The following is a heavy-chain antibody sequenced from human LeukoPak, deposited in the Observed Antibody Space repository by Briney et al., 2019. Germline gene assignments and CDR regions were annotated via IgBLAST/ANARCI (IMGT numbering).Heavy chain of an antibody. CDR1: GGSFSGYY. V-gene: IGHV4-34*01. J-gene: IGHJ5*02. CDR2: INHSGST. D-gene: IGHD2-15*01. Sequence: SETLSLTCAVYGGSFSGYYWRWIRQPPGKGLEWIGEINHSGSTNYNPSLKSRVTISVDTSKNQFSLKLSSVTAADTAVYYCARGRRVVVAATKGYWFDPWGQGTLVTVSS. CDR3: ARGRRVVVAATKGYWFDP.